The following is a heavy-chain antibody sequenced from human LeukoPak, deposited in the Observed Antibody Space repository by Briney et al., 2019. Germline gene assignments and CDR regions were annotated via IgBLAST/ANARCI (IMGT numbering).Heavy chain of an antibody. D-gene: IGHD3-16*01. CDR1: RFTFSSYA. Sequence: PGGSLRLSCAASRFTFSSYAIHWVRQAPGKGLEWVAVISHDGSNKNYADSVKGRFTISRDNSKNTLYLQMSNLRAEDTAVYFCARGGGLDVWGQGATVTVSS. J-gene: IGHJ6*02. V-gene: IGHV3-30-3*01. CDR3: ARGGGLDV. CDR2: ISHDGSNK.